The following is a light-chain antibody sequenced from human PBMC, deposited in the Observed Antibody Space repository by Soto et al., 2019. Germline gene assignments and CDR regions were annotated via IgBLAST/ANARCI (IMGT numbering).Light chain of an antibody. CDR3: KQYNSFPWT. CDR2: DAS. CDR1: QSLNSR. Sequence: EIHLSHSPSTLSASDRYRVTLTCRASQSLNSRLAWYQQRPGKAPKLLIYDASSLESGVPSRFSGSGSGTEFTLTITSLQPDDFATYYCKQYNSFPWTFGQGTKVDIK. V-gene: IGKV1-5*01. J-gene: IGKJ1*01.